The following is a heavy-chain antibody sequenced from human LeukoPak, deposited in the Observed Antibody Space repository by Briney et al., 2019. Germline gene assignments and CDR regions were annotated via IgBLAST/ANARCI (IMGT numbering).Heavy chain of an antibody. J-gene: IGHJ4*02. CDR3: XXXXXXNPGITGYFDY. V-gene: IGHV3-23*01. D-gene: IGHD1-14*01. CDR1: GFTFSSYW. Sequence: GGSLRLSCAVSGFTFSSYWMGWVRQAPGKGLEWVSAISGSGGSTYYADSVKGRFTISRDNSKNTLYLQMNSLRGEDKAGHYXXXXXXXNPGITGYFDYWGQGTLVTVSS. CDR2: ISGSGGST.